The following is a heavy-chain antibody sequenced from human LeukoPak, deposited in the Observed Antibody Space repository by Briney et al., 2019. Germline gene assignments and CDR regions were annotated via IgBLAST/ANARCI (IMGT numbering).Heavy chain of an antibody. V-gene: IGHV5-10-1*01. CDR1: GYSFTSYW. Sequence: GESLKISCKGSGYSFTSYWISWVRQMPGKGREWMGRIDPSDSYTNYSPSFQGHVTISADKSISTAYLKWSSLKASDTAMYYCVRHRRGVISPPFDYWGQGTLVTVSS. D-gene: IGHD3-16*02. CDR3: VRHRRGVISPPFDY. J-gene: IGHJ4*02. CDR2: IDPSDSYT.